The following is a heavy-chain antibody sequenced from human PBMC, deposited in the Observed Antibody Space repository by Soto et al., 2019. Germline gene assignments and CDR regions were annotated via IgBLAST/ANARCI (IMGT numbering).Heavy chain of an antibody. Sequence: QVQLQESGPGLVKPSETLSLTCTVSGGSIRSYYWSWIRQPPGKRLEWIGYIYYSGSTNYNPSLKSRVTISVDTSKNQPSLKLSSVTPADTAVYYCATGGGRFNYGMDVWGQGTTVTVSS. CDR1: GGSIRSYY. CDR3: ATGGGRFNYGMDV. J-gene: IGHJ6*02. CDR2: IYYSGST. D-gene: IGHD3-10*01. V-gene: IGHV4-59*01.